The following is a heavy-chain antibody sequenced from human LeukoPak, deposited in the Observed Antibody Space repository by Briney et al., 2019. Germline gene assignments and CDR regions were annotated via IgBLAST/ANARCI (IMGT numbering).Heavy chain of an antibody. J-gene: IGHJ4*02. CDR2: ISTYNGNT. Sequence: ASVKVSCKASGYTFTSYGVSWVRQAPGQGLEWMGWISTYNGNTNYAQKFQGRVNMTTDTSTSTAYMELRSLRSDDTAVYYRARDQGYYFDYWGQGTLVTVSS. CDR3: ARDQGYYFDY. V-gene: IGHV1-18*01. CDR1: GYTFTSYG.